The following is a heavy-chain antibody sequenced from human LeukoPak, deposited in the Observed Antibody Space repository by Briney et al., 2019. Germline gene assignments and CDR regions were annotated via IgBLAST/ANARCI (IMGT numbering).Heavy chain of an antibody. CDR1: GGSFRGDY. CDR2: INHIGGT. Sequence: SETLSLTCALHGGSFRGDYWCGGSQPPRRRGECGWEINHIGGTNYNPSLRSRVTISEDTSKNQFSLKLSSVTAADTAVYYCARGLLAAAGTDYWGQGTLVTVSS. CDR3: ARGLLAAAGTDY. D-gene: IGHD6-13*01. J-gene: IGHJ4*02. V-gene: IGHV4-34*01.